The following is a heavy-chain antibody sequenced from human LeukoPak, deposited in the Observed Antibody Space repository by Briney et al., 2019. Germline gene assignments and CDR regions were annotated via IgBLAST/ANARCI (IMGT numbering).Heavy chain of an antibody. J-gene: IGHJ4*02. CDR2: INHSGST. V-gene: IGHV4-34*01. CDR3: ARSRYSSSLDY. CDR1: GGSFSGYY. Sequence: PSETLSLTCAVYGGSFSGYYWSWIRQPPGKGLEWIGEINHSGSTNYNPSLKSRVTISVDTSKNQFSLKLSSVTAADTAVYYCARSRYSSSLDYWGQGTLVTVSS. D-gene: IGHD6-13*01.